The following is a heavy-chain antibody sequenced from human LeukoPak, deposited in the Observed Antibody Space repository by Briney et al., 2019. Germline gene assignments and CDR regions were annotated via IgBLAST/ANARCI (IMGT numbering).Heavy chain of an antibody. J-gene: IGHJ4*02. V-gene: IGHV1-8*01. CDR2: MSPNSGDT. Sequence: KXSCXAXXXXFTXHDINWVRQATXQGXEWLGWMSPNSGDTGYAQKFQGRVTMTSDSSISTAYMELSSLRSEDTAIYYCVRTPPNWGFDYWGQGTLVTVSS. D-gene: IGHD7-27*01. CDR1: XXXFTXHD. CDR3: VRTPPNWGFDY.